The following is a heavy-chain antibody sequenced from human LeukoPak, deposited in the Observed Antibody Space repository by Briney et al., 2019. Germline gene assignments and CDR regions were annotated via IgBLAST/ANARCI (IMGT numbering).Heavy chain of an antibody. CDR3: ARLDARQLEWDAFDI. CDR2: INPNSGGT. Sequence: ASVKVSCKASGYTFTGYYMHWVRQAPGQGLEWMGWINPNSGGTNYAQKFQGRVTMTRDTSISTAYMELSRLRSDDTAVYYCARLDARQLEWDAFDIWGQGAMVTVSS. D-gene: IGHD1-1*01. J-gene: IGHJ3*02. V-gene: IGHV1-2*02. CDR1: GYTFTGYY.